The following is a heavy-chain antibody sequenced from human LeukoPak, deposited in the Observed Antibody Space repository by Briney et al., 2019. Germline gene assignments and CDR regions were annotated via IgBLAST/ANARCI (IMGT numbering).Heavy chain of an antibody. CDR2: ISYDGSNK. Sequence: HPGGSLRLSCAASGFTFSSYAMHWVRQAPGKGLEWVAVISYDGSNKYYADSVKGRFTISRDNSKNTLYLQMNSLRAEDTAVYYCARGLGPRWEHPQPLDYWGQGTLVTVSS. J-gene: IGHJ4*02. CDR1: GFTFSSYA. V-gene: IGHV3-30-3*01. D-gene: IGHD1-26*01. CDR3: ARGLGPRWEHPQPLDY.